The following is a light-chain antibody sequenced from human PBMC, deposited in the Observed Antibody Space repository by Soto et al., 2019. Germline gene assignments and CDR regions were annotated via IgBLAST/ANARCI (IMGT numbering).Light chain of an antibody. CDR1: SSDVGGYKY. CDR3: SSYTSTSSLVV. Sequence: QSALTQPASVSGSPGQSITISCTGTSSDVGGYKYVSWYQQHPGKAPKLIIYEVSHRPSGVSDRFSGSKSGNTASLTISGLQAEDESDYYCSSYTSTSSLVVFGGGTKVTVL. J-gene: IGLJ2*01. V-gene: IGLV2-14*01. CDR2: EVS.